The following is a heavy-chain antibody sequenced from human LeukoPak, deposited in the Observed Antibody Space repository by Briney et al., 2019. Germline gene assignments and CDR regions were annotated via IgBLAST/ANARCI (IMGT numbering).Heavy chain of an antibody. J-gene: IGHJ4*02. CDR1: GYTFTGYY. CDR3: ARQVVVITPPDY. CDR2: INPNSGGT. D-gene: IGHD3-22*01. V-gene: IGHV1-2*02. Sequence: SVKVSCKASGYTFTGYYMHWVRQAPGQGLEWMGWINPNSGGTNYAQKFQGRVTMTRDTSISTAYMELRSLRSDDTAVYYCARQVVVITPPDYWGQGTLVTVSS.